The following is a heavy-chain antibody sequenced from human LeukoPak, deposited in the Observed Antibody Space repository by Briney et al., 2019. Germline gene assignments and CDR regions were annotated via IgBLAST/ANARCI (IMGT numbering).Heavy chain of an antibody. CDR2: ISGSGTTT. D-gene: IGHD3-10*02. Sequence: GGSLRLSCAASGFMFSTYAMSWVRQAPGKGLEWVSAISGSGTTTYYADSVKGRFTISRDNPKNTLYLQMNSLRAEDTAVYYCAELGITMIGGVWGKGTTVTISS. J-gene: IGHJ6*04. V-gene: IGHV3-23*01. CDR1: GFMFSTYA. CDR3: AELGITMIGGV.